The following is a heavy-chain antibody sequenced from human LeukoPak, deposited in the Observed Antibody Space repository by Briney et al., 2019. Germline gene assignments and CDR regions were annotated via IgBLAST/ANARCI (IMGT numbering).Heavy chain of an antibody. CDR3: ASEKGVETATARWAFDI. J-gene: IGHJ3*02. D-gene: IGHD2-21*02. Sequence: ASVKVSCKASGGTFSSYAISWVRQAPGQGLEWMGIINPSGGSTSYAQKFQGRVTMTRDTSTSTVYMELSSLRSEDTAVYYCASEKGVETATARWAFDIWGQGTMVTVSS. CDR1: GGTFSSYA. CDR2: INPSGGST. V-gene: IGHV1-46*01.